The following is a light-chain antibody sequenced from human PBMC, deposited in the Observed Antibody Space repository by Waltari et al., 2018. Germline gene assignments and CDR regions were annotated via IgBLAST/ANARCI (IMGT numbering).Light chain of an antibody. Sequence: EIVFTQSPGTLSLSPGERATLSCRASQSVSSSYLAWYQQKPGQAPRLLIYGASSRATGIPDRFSGSGSGTDFTLTISRLEPEDFAVYYCQQYGISAPWTFGQGTKVEIK. J-gene: IGKJ1*01. V-gene: IGKV3-20*01. CDR2: GAS. CDR3: QQYGISAPWT. CDR1: QSVSSSY.